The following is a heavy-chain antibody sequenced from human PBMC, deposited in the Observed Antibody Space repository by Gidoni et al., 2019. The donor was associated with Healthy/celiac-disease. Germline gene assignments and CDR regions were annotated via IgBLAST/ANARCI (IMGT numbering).Heavy chain of an antibody. D-gene: IGHD3-16*02. J-gene: IGHJ6*02. V-gene: IGHV4-34*01. CDR3: ARGKSDYVWGSYRYPYYYYGMDV. Sequence: QVQLQQWGAGLLKPSETLSLTCAVYGGSFSGYYWSWIRQPPGKGLEWIGEINHSGITNYNPSLKSRGTISVDTSKNQFSLKLSSVTAADTAVYYCARGKSDYVWGSYRYPYYYYGMDVWGQGTTVTVSS. CDR2: INHSGIT. CDR1: GGSFSGYY.